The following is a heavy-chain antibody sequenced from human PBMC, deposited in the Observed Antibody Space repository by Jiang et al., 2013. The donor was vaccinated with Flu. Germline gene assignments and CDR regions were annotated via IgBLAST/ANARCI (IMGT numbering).Heavy chain of an antibody. Sequence: QAPGQGLEWMGWISAYNGNTNYAQKIQGRVTMTTDTSTTTAYMELRSLRSDDTAVYYCARSRRDILTGYNDDYWGQGTLVTVSS. CDR3: ARSRRDILTGYNDDY. V-gene: IGHV1-18*01. J-gene: IGHJ4*02. D-gene: IGHD3-9*01. CDR2: ISAYNGNT.